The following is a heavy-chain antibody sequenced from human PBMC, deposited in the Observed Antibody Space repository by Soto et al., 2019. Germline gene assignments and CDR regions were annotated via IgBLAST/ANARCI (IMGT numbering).Heavy chain of an antibody. J-gene: IGHJ6*02. CDR2: IYPGDSDT. D-gene: IGHD2-2*01. CDR1: GYSFTSYW. V-gene: IGHV5-51*01. Sequence: PGESLKISCKGSGYSFTSYWIGWVRQMPGKGLEWMGTIYPGDSDTRYSPSFQGQVTISADKSISTAYLQWSSLKASDTAMYYCACTPSLVPAAIRMGGYGMDVWGQGTTVTVSS. CDR3: ACTPSLVPAAIRMGGYGMDV.